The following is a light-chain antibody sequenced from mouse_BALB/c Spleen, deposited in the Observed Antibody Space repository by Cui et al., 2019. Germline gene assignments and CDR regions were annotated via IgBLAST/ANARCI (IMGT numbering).Light chain of an antibody. CDR3: QQDYSSPWT. V-gene: IGKV6-32*01. J-gene: IGKJ1*01. CDR2: YAS. Sequence: SILMTPTAKLLLVSAGDRVIITCRASKSSGNDVPWYQQKPGKSPKLLIYYASNRYTGVPDRFTGSGYGTDFTFTISTVQAEDLAVYFCQQDYSSPWTFGGGTKLEMK. CDR1: KSSGND.